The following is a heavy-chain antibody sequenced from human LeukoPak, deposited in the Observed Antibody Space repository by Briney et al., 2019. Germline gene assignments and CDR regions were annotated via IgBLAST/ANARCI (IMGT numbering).Heavy chain of an antibody. Sequence: AASVKVSCKASGYTFTDYYMHWVRQAPGQGFEWMGWINPNDGDTNYAQKFQGRVTMTRDTSISTAHMEVSRLRSDDTAVSYCARANFLYCSSSTCLFDYWGQGTLVTVSS. D-gene: IGHD2-2*01. J-gene: IGHJ4*02. CDR1: GYTFTDYY. CDR2: INPNDGDT. V-gene: IGHV1-2*02. CDR3: ARANFLYCSSSTCLFDY.